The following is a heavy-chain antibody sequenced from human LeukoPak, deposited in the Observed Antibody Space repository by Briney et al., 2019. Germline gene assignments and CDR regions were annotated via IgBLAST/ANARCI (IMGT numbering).Heavy chain of an antibody. Sequence: GGSLRLSCAASGFTFSSYGMHWVRQAPGKGLEWVAVISYDGSNKYYADSVKGRFTISRDNSKNTLYLQMNSLRAEDTAEYYCAAVEMATIGPFDYWGQGTLVTVSS. CDR3: AAVEMATIGPFDY. CDR1: GFTFSSYG. V-gene: IGHV3-30*03. D-gene: IGHD5-24*01. J-gene: IGHJ4*02. CDR2: ISYDGSNK.